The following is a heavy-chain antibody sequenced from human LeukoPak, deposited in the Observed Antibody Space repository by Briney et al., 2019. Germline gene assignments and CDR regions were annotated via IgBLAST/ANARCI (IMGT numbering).Heavy chain of an antibody. CDR1: GFTFSNYG. V-gene: IGHV3-30*02. CDR3: AKDGSLNDYYYMDV. D-gene: IGHD1-26*01. J-gene: IGHJ6*03. Sequence: GGSLRLSCAASGFTFSNYGMHWVRQAPGKGLEWVAFIRYDGSNKDYADSVKGRFTISRDNSRKALYVQMNSLRPEDTAVYYCAKDGSLNDYYYMDVWGKGTTVTVSS. CDR2: IRYDGSNK.